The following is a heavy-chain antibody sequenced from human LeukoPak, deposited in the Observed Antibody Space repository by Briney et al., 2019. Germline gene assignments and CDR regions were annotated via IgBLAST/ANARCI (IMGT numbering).Heavy chain of an antibody. CDR2: ISGSGGNT. V-gene: IGHV3-23*01. CDR1: GFTFSSYA. Sequence: GGSLRLSCAASGFTFSSYAMTWVRQSPGKGLEWVSSISGSGGNTYSADSVKGRCTISRDNSKKTLYLQMNSLRAEDTAVYYCAKGMSATSGYLELEYWGQGTLVTASS. J-gene: IGHJ4*02. D-gene: IGHD3-22*01. CDR3: AKGMSATSGYLELEY.